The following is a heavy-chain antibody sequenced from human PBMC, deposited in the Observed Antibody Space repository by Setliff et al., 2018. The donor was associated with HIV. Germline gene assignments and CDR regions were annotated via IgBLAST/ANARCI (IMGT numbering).Heavy chain of an antibody. CDR1: GYTFTDYN. Sequence: ASVKVSCKASGYTFTDYNIHWVRQAPGQGLEWMGWINPKSGGTNYVQNFQGRVSMTRDTSITTAYMELNRLRSDDTAVYYCARGGTYYYDSSGWVNWFDPWGQGTLVTVSS. V-gene: IGHV1-2*02. CDR2: INPKSGGT. CDR3: ARGGTYYYDSSGWVNWFDP. D-gene: IGHD3-22*01. J-gene: IGHJ5*02.